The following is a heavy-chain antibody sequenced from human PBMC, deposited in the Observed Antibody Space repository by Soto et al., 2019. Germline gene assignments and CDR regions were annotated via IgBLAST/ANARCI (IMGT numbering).Heavy chain of an antibody. V-gene: IGHV1-2*06. J-gene: IGHJ4*02. CDR1: GYTFSNYG. Sequence: ASVKVSCKTSGYTFSNYGITWVRQAPGQGLEWMGRINPNSGGTNYAQKFQGRVTMTRDTSIRTAYMELSRLRSDDTAVYYCATGYSSSWYYFDYWGQGTLVTVSS. CDR3: ATGYSSSWYYFDY. CDR2: INPNSGGT. D-gene: IGHD6-13*01.